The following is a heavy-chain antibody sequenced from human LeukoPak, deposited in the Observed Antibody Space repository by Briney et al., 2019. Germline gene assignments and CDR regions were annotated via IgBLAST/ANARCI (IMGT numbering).Heavy chain of an antibody. Sequence: GGSLRLSCAASGFTSDDYGMSWVRQAPGKGLEWVSGINWNGGSTGYADSVKGRFTISRDNAKNSLYLRMNSLRAEDTALYYCARVDSSAFYYYYMDVWGKGTTVTVSS. D-gene: IGHD6-13*01. V-gene: IGHV3-20*04. J-gene: IGHJ6*03. CDR2: INWNGGST. CDR1: GFTSDDYG. CDR3: ARVDSSAFYYYYMDV.